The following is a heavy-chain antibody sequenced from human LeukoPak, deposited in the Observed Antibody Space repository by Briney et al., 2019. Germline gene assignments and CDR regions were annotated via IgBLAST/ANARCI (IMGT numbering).Heavy chain of an antibody. Sequence: GGSLRLSCAASGVRFSSYAMSWVRQAPGKGLEWVSFISGSGATTYYVDSVKGRFTISRDNSQNTVYLQMNTLTDEDTAVYYCVKNLRLVISVAGTPRDAFDIWGQGTVVTVSS. CDR2: ISGSGATT. CDR3: VKNLRLVISVAGTPRDAFDI. V-gene: IGHV3-23*01. D-gene: IGHD6-19*01. J-gene: IGHJ3*02. CDR1: GVRFSSYA.